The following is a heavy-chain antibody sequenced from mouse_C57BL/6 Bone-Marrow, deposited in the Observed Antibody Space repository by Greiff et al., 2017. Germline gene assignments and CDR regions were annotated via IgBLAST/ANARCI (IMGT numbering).Heavy chain of an antibody. Sequence: DVKLVESGAGLVKPGGSLKLSCAASGFTFSSYAMSWVRQTPEKRLEWVAYISSGGDYIYYADTVKGRFTISRDNARNTLYLQMSSLKSEDTAMYYCTRVYDYFYYAMDYWGQGTSVTVSS. CDR3: TRVYDYFYYAMDY. D-gene: IGHD2-4*01. CDR1: GFTFSSYA. CDR2: ISSGGDYI. J-gene: IGHJ4*01. V-gene: IGHV5-9-1*02.